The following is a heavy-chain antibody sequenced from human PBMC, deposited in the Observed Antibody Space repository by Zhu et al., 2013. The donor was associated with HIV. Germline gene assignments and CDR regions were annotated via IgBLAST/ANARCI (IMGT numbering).Heavy chain of an antibody. D-gene: IGHD6-6*01. Sequence: FTSYGISWVRQAPGQGLEWMGWISAYNGNTNYAQKLQGRVTMTTDTSTSTAYMELRSLRSDDTAVYYCARERQMSIAARRGFDYWGQGTLVTGLL. CDR3: ARERQMSIAARRGFDY. V-gene: IGHV1-18*01. CDR1: FTSYG. J-gene: IGHJ4*02. CDR2: ISAYNGNT.